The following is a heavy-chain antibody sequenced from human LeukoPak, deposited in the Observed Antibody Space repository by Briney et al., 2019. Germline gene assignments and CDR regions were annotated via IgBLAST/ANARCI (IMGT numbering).Heavy chain of an antibody. J-gene: IGHJ3*02. Sequence: GESLKISCKGSGYSFTSYWIGWVRQMPGKGLEWMGIIYPGDSDTRYSPSFQGQVTISADKSISTAYLQWSSLKASDTAMYYCARHVRIGSWRDAFDIWGQGTMVTVSS. CDR1: GYSFTSYW. CDR2: IYPGDSDT. CDR3: ARHVRIGSWRDAFDI. V-gene: IGHV5-51*01. D-gene: IGHD2-15*01.